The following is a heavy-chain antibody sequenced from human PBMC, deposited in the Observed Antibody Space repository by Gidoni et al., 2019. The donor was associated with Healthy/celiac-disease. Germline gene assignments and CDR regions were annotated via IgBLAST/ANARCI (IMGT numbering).Heavy chain of an antibody. V-gene: IGHV3-23*01. Sequence: EVQLLESGGGLVHPGWSLRLSCAASGFTFSSYAMGWVRQAAGKGLEWVSAISGSGGSTYYADSVKGRFTISRDNSKKPLYLQMNSLRAEDTAVYYCAKEVAATPYYYYYGMDVWGQGTTVTVSS. CDR3: AKEVAATPYYYYYGMDV. J-gene: IGHJ6*02. CDR1: GFTFSSYA. CDR2: ISGSGGST. D-gene: IGHD2-15*01.